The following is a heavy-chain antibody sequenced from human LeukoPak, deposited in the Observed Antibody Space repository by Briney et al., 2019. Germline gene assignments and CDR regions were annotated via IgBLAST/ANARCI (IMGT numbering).Heavy chain of an antibody. J-gene: IGHJ4*02. V-gene: IGHV3-49*04. CDR3: TRAARITIFGVVNYY. CDR1: GFTFGDYA. CDR2: IRSKAYGGTT. D-gene: IGHD3-3*01. Sequence: GGSLRLSCTASGFTFGDYAMSWVRQAPGKGLEWVGFIRSKAYGGTTEYAASVKGRFTISRDDSKSIAYLQMNSLKTEDTAVYYCTRAARITIFGVVNYYWGQGTLVTVSS.